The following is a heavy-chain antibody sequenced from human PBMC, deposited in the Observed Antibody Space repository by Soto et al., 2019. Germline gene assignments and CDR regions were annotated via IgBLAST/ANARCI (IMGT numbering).Heavy chain of an antibody. V-gene: IGHV3-9*01. CDR2: ISWNSGSI. J-gene: IGHJ3*02. Sequence: EVQLVESGGGLVQPGRSLRLSCAASGFNFDDYAMHWVRQAPGKGLEWVSAISWNSGSIGYADSVKGRFTISRDNAKNSLYLQMNSLRAEDTALYYCAKAQGYYYDSSGYYPYDAFDIWGQGTMVTVSS. CDR3: AKAQGYYYDSSGYYPYDAFDI. CDR1: GFNFDDYA. D-gene: IGHD3-22*01.